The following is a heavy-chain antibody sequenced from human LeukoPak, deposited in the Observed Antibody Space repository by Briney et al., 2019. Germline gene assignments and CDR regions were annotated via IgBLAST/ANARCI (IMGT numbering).Heavy chain of an antibody. J-gene: IGHJ4*02. V-gene: IGHV3-23*01. Sequence: PGGSLRLPCAASGFTFSSYAMSWVRQAPGKGLEWVSAISGSGGSTYYADSVKGRFTISRDNSKNTLYLQMNSLRAEDTAVYYCAKGEYYYDSSGHFDYWGQGTLVTVSS. CDR3: AKGEYYYDSSGHFDY. CDR2: ISGSGGST. D-gene: IGHD3-22*01. CDR1: GFTFSSYA.